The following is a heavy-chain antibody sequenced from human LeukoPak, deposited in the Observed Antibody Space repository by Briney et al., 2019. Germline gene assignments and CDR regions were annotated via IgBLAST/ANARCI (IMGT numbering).Heavy chain of an antibody. Sequence: SGGSLRLSCAAPRFTFITSSMNWVRQAPGKGLEWVSYISSASSTIYYADSVKGRFTISRDNAKNSLYLQMNSLRAEDTAVYYCARGRTSGGMTTDIDYWGQGTLVTVSS. CDR1: RFTFITSS. CDR2: ISSASSTI. J-gene: IGHJ4*02. D-gene: IGHD4-11*01. CDR3: ARGRTSGGMTTDIDY. V-gene: IGHV3-48*04.